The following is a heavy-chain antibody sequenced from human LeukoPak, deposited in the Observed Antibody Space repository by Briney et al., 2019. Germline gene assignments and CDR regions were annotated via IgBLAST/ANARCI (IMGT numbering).Heavy chain of an antibody. CDR3: AGNSSGYYPDAFDI. CDR1: GFTFSSYS. V-gene: IGHV3-48*02. CDR2: ISSSSSTI. J-gene: IGHJ3*02. D-gene: IGHD3-22*01. Sequence: SXRLSCAASGFTFSSYSMNWVRQAXGKGLEWVSYISSSSSTIYYADSVKGRFTISRDNAKNSLYLQMNSLRDEDTAVYYCAGNSSGYYPDAFDIWGQGTMVTVSS.